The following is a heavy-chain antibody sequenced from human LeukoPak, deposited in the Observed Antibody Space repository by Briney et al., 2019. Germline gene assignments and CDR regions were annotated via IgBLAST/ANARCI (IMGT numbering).Heavy chain of an antibody. CDR2: ISYDGSNK. CDR1: GFTFSSYA. V-gene: IGHV3-30*04. Sequence: WRSLRLSGAASGFTFSSYAMHWVRQAPGKGLEWVAVISYDGSNKYYADSVKGRFTISRDNAKNTLYLQMNSLRAEDTAVYYCASEYGFGSGSYYPWGQGTLVIVSS. CDR3: ASEYGFGSGSYYP. D-gene: IGHD3-10*01. J-gene: IGHJ5*02.